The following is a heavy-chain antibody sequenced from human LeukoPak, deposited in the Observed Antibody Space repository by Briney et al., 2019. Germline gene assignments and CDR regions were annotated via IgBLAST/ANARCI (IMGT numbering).Heavy chain of an antibody. J-gene: IGHJ5*02. CDR1: GFTFSSYG. CDR2: ISYDGTNK. V-gene: IGHV3-30*18. CDR3: AKDRGGNYYLDNWFDP. D-gene: IGHD1-26*01. Sequence: GGTLRLSCAASGFTFSSYGMHWVRQAPGKGLEWVAVISYDGTNKYYADSVKGRFTISRDNSKHTLYLQMNSLRAEDTAVYYCAKDRGGNYYLDNWFDPWGQGTLVTVSS.